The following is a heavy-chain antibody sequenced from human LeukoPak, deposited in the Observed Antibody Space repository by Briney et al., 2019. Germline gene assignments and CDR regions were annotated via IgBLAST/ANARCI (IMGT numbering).Heavy chain of an antibody. CDR2: INPSGGST. J-gene: IGHJ4*02. CDR1: GYTFTSNY. Sequence: ASVKVSCKASGYTFTSNYIHWVRQAPGQGLEWMAIINPSGGSTSYAQKFQGRVTKTRDTSTSTVYMELSSLRSEDTAVYYCARVAAIAAAVNYFDYWGQGTLVTVSS. V-gene: IGHV1-46*01. CDR3: ARVAAIAAAVNYFDY. D-gene: IGHD6-13*01.